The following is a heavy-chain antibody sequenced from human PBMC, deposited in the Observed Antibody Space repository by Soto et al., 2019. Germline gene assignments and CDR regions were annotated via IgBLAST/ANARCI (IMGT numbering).Heavy chain of an antibody. CDR3: AREITVAGTIN. Sequence: VQLVESGGGVVQPGRSLRLSCAASGFTFSSYAMHWVRQAPGKGLEWVAVISYDGSNKYYADSVKGRFTISRDNSKNTLYLQMNSLRAEDTAVYYCAREITVAGTINWGQGTLVTVSS. CDR2: ISYDGSNK. V-gene: IGHV3-30-3*01. CDR1: GFTFSSYA. J-gene: IGHJ4*02. D-gene: IGHD6-19*01.